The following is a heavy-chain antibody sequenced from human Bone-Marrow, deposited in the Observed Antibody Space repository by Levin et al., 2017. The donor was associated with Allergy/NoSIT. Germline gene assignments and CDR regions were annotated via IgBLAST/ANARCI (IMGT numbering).Heavy chain of an antibody. CDR2: MNQDESEK. D-gene: IGHD6-13*01. Sequence: GESLKISCAASGFSFSTYWMSWVRQAPGKGLEWVANMNQDESEKYYVDSVKGRFTISRDNAKNSLYLQMNSLRVEDTAVYYCGAHWYRGNRFDPWGQGTLVTVSS. CDR1: GFSFSTYW. V-gene: IGHV3-7*01. J-gene: IGHJ5*02. CDR3: GAHWYRGNRFDP.